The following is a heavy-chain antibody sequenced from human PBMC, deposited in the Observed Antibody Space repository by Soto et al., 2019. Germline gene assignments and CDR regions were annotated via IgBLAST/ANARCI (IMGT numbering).Heavy chain of an antibody. D-gene: IGHD3-16*01. CDR1: GFTFNNYG. Sequence: QVQVVESGGGVVQPGTSLRLSCAASGFTFNNYGMHWVRQAPGKGLEWVAVIWYDASHKYYADSVKRRFTITRDTSTNTLYLKMSNRRAENTAVYYWARDKPFGVTIVSAFDSWGQETLVTFST. CDR2: IWYDASHK. CDR3: ARDKPFGVTIVSAFDS. J-gene: IGHJ4*02. V-gene: IGHV3-33*01.